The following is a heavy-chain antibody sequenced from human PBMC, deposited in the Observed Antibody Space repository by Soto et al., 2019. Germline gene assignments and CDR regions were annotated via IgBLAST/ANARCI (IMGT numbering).Heavy chain of an antibody. CDR2: VYYRGRS. CDR3: VSQRTSVLSQAYFDY. J-gene: IGHJ4*02. D-gene: IGHD2-8*01. V-gene: IGHV4-39*01. Sequence: PSLTCTVSGGSVSNSNYYWGWIRQSPGKGLEWIGSVYYRGRSYSKSSVKSRITISVDTSKNQFSLNLNSVTASDTAVYFCVSQRTSVLSQAYFDYWGPGALVTVSS. CDR1: GGSVSNSNYY.